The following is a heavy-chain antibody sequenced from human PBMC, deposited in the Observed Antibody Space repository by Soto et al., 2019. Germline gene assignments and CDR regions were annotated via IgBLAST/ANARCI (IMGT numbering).Heavy chain of an antibody. V-gene: IGHV1-18*01. CDR1: GYTFTSYG. CDR2: ITTDKGKT. D-gene: IGHD6-19*01. Sequence: ASVKVSCKTSGYTFTSYGISWVRQAPGQGLEWMGWITTDKGKTTYAQKLQGRVTMTTDTSTSTAYMELRSLRSDDTAVYYCARSYSSGWYYYYGMDVWGQGTTVTV. CDR3: ARSYSSGWYYYYGMDV. J-gene: IGHJ6*02.